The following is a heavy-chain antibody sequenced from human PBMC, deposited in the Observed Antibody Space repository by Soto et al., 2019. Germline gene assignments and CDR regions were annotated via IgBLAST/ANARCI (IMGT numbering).Heavy chain of an antibody. D-gene: IGHD2-2*01. J-gene: IGHJ4*02. CDR3: ARDRAGGYCSSTSCYGFDY. Sequence: EVQLVESGGGLVKPGGSLRLSCAASGFTFSSYSMNWVRQAPGKGLEWVSSISSSSRYIYYADPVKGRFTISRENAKNSLYLQMNSLRAEDTAVYYCARDRAGGYCSSTSCYGFDYWGQGTLVTVSS. CDR1: GFTFSSYS. CDR2: ISSSSRYI. V-gene: IGHV3-21*01.